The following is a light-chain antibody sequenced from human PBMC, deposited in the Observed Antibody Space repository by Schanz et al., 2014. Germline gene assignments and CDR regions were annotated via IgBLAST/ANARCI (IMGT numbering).Light chain of an antibody. J-gene: IGKJ5*01. Sequence: IVMTQSPATLSVSPGERVTLSCRASQSVASNLAWYQQKPGQAPRLLIYGASTRATGIPARFSGSGSGTEFTLTISSLEPEDFAVYYCQQRRDWPITFGQGTRLEIK. CDR3: QQRRDWPIT. V-gene: IGKV3-15*01. CDR2: GAS. CDR1: QSVASN.